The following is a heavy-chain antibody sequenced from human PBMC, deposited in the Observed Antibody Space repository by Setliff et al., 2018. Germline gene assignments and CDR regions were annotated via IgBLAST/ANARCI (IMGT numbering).Heavy chain of an antibody. D-gene: IGHD3-10*01. CDR1: GGSINRDY. Sequence: SETLSLTCSVSGGSINRDYWNWIRQPPGKGLEWIGYIHYSGSTNYNPSLKSRVTISFNTSKNQFSLNLRSVTAADTAVYYCARQPSSGSYYNPRPYYFDYWGQGTLVTVSS. V-gene: IGHV4-59*01. CDR3: ARQPSSGSYYNPRPYYFDY. CDR2: IHYSGST. J-gene: IGHJ4*02.